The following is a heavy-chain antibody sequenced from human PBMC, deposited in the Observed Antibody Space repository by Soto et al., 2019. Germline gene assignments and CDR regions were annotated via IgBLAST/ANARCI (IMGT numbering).Heavy chain of an antibody. J-gene: IGHJ5*01. V-gene: IGHV3-48*01. CDR1: GFTFSSHS. Sequence: PGGSLRLSCAASGFTFSSHSMNWVRQAPGKGLEWVSYISSSSSTIYYADSVKGRFTISRDNAKNSLYLQMNSLRAEDTAVYYCARGPLSIAARPIWFDSWGQGTLVTVSS. CDR3: ARGPLSIAARPIWFDS. CDR2: ISSSSSTI. D-gene: IGHD6-6*01.